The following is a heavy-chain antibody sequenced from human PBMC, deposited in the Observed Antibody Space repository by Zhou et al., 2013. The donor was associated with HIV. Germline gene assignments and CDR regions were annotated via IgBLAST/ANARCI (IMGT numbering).Heavy chain of an antibody. J-gene: IGHJ3*02. D-gene: IGHD2-15*01. Sequence: EVQLVESGGGLVQPGGSLRLSCAASGFTFNSYEMNWVRQAPGKGLEWVSYIDFSGNTKYYADSVKGRFTISRDNAKNSLYLQMNGLRAEDTAVYYCARDIHCGVGSCRLPDAVDIWGQGTIVTVSS. CDR3: ARDIHCGVGSCRLPDAVDI. V-gene: IGHV3-48*03. CDR2: IDFSGNTK. CDR1: GFTFNSYE.